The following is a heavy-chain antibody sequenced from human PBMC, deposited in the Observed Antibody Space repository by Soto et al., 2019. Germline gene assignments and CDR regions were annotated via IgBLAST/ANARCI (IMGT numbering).Heavy chain of an antibody. CDR1: GDSVSSPYY. V-gene: IGHV4-4*02. J-gene: IGHJ4*02. CDR3: ARSAGWYAVHS. D-gene: IGHD6-19*01. CDR2: VFHTGTT. Sequence: QVQLQESGPGLVKPSGTLSLTCAVSGDSVSSPYYWCWVRQPPGKGLEWIGAVFHTGTTSYNPSLTSRVTISMDESNKQFSLYLGSVTAADTAVYYCARSAGWYAVHSWGPGTLVIVSS.